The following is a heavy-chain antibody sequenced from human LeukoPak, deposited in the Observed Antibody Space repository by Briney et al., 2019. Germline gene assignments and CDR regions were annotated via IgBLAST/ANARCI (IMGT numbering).Heavy chain of an antibody. Sequence: GGSLRLSCAASGFTFSGSAMHWVRQASGKGLEWVGRIRSKANSYATAYAASVKGRFTISRDDSKNTAYLQMNSLKTEDTAVYYCANMRYGSGTPLVWGQGTLVTVSS. D-gene: IGHD3-10*01. CDR3: ANMRYGSGTPLV. V-gene: IGHV3-73*01. CDR1: GFTFSGSA. J-gene: IGHJ4*02. CDR2: IRSKANSYAT.